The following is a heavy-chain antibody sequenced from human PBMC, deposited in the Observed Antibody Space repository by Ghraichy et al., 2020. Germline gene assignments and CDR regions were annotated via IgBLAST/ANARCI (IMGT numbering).Heavy chain of an antibody. CDR2: ISGSGGST. J-gene: IGHJ6*02. D-gene: IGHD3-22*01. V-gene: IGHV3-23*01. CDR3: AKDGITMIVTLYYYYGMDV. Sequence: GGSLRLSCAASGFTFSSYAMSWVRQAPGKGLEWVSAISGSGGSTYYADSVKGRFTISRDNSKNTLYLQMNSLRAEDTAVYYCAKDGITMIVTLYYYYGMDVWGQGTTVTVSS. CDR1: GFTFSSYA.